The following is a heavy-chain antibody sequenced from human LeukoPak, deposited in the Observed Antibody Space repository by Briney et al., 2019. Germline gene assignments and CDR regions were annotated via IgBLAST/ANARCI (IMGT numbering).Heavy chain of an antibody. CDR1: GGPFSGYY. Sequence: PSETLSLTCAVYGGPFSGYYWSWIRQPPGKGLEWIGEINHSGSTNYNPSLKSRVTISADTSKNQFSLKLSSVTAADTAVYYCARGLGGWYVYYFDYWGQGTLVTVSS. J-gene: IGHJ4*02. CDR3: ARGLGGWYVYYFDY. D-gene: IGHD6-19*01. V-gene: IGHV4-34*01. CDR2: INHSGST.